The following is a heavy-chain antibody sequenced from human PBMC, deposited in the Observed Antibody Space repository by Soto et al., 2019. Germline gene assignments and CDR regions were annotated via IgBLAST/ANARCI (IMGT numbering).Heavy chain of an antibody. CDR3: ARDRGMGYFDY. CDR2: IYYSGST. D-gene: IGHD3-16*01. J-gene: IGHJ4*02. CDR1: GGSISRGGYY. Sequence: SETLSLTCTVSGGSISRGGYYWSWVRQHPGKGLEWIGYIYYSGSTYYNPSLKSRVTISVDTSKNQFSLKLSSVTAADTAVYYCARDRGMGYFDYWGQGALVTVSS. V-gene: IGHV4-31*03.